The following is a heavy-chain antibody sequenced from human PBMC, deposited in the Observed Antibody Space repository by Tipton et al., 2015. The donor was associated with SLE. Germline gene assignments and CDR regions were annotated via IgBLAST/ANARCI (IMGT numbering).Heavy chain of an antibody. D-gene: IGHD2-15*01. CDR3: ARGSVVADDF. CDR1: GGSIDDHY. CDR2: IHNSGRA. V-gene: IGHV4-59*11. J-gene: IGHJ4*02. Sequence: TLSLTCAISGGSIDDHYWSWVRLPPGNGLEWIANIHNSGRANYNPSLENRVTISVDTSRNQFSLQVRSVTPADTAVYYCARGSVVADDFWGQGTLVTVSS.